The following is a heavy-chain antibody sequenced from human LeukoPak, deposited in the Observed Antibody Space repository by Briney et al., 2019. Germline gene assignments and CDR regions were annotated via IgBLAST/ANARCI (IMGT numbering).Heavy chain of an antibody. CDR3: ARRYYYNLGSFPFDF. CDR2: IHNSGTT. D-gene: IGHD3-10*01. V-gene: IGHV4-34*01. Sequence: SETLSLTCAVSGGPSSGYFWSWIRQSSGKGLEWIGEIHNSGTTNYNPSLNSRVTISEDTSKNQFYLNLSSVTAADTAVYYCARRYYYNLGSFPFDFWGQGTLVTVSS. J-gene: IGHJ4*02. CDR1: GGPSSGYF.